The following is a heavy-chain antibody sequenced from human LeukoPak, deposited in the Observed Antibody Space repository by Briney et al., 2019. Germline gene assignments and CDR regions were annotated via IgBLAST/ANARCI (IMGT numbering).Heavy chain of an antibody. J-gene: IGHJ4*02. V-gene: IGHV3-15*01. CDR3: TRETLYYYDSSGYY. D-gene: IGHD3-22*01. CDR2: IKSKTDGGTT. Sequence: GGSLRLSCAASGFTFSNAWMSWVRQAPGKGLEWVGRIKSKTDGGTTEYAASVKGRFTISRDDSKSIAYLQMNSLKTEDTAVYYCTRETLYYYDSSGYYWGQGTLVTVSS. CDR1: GFTFSNAW.